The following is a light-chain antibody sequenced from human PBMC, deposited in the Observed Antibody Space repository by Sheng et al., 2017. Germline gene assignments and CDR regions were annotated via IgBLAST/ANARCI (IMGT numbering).Light chain of an antibody. J-gene: IGKJ1*01. CDR3: QRSWT. CDR1: QSISSW. CDR2: KAS. Sequence: DIQMTQSPSTLSASVGDRVTITCRASQSISSWLAWYQQKPGKAPKLLIYKASSLESGVPSRFSGSGSGTEFTLTISSLQPDDFATYYCQRSWTFGQGTNGGNQT. V-gene: IGKV1-5*03.